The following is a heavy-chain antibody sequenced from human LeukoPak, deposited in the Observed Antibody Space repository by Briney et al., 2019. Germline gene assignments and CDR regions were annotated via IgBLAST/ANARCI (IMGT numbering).Heavy chain of an antibody. CDR1: GGSFSGYY. CDR2: INHSGST. V-gene: IGHV4-34*01. J-gene: IGHJ4*02. Sequence: SETLSLTCAVYGGSFSGYYWSWIRQPPGKGLEWIGEINHSGSTNYNPSLKSRVTISVDTSKNQFSLKLSSVTAADTAVYYCARVYGSGRPYGYWGQGTLVTVSS. D-gene: IGHD3-10*01. CDR3: ARVYGSGRPYGY.